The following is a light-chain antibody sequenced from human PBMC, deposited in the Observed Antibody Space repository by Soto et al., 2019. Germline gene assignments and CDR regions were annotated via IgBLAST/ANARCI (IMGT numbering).Light chain of an antibody. CDR2: DAS. CDR1: QNIDIW. CDR3: QQYNSYSRT. V-gene: IGKV1-5*01. J-gene: IGKJ3*01. Sequence: DIHITQFPSPLSASLGDRVTIPCWASQNIDIWLSWYQQKPGKAPKLLIYDASSLKSGVPSRFSGSGSGTEFTLTISSLQPDDFATYYCQQYNSYSRTFGPGTKVDIK.